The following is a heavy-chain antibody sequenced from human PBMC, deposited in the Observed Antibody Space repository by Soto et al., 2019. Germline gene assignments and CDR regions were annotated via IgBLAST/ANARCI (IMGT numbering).Heavy chain of an antibody. CDR1: GFTFSDYG. Sequence: QVQLVESGGGVVQPGRSLRLSCAASGFTFSDYGMHWVRQAPGKGLEWVAVIWYHGNNKYYADSVKGRFTISRDNSKSTLYLEMNSVRAEDMAVYYCARDLGYCSGGSCPLGYWGQGALVTVSS. V-gene: IGHV3-33*01. CDR2: IWYHGNNK. J-gene: IGHJ4*02. CDR3: ARDLGYCSGGSCPLGY. D-gene: IGHD2-15*01.